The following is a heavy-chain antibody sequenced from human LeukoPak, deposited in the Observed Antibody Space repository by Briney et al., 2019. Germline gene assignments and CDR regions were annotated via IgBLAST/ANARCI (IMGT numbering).Heavy chain of an antibody. D-gene: IGHD5-18*01. CDR3: LRGNSYTLY. J-gene: IGHJ4*02. CDR1: GFTFSSYW. Sequence: GGSLRLSCPASGFTFSSYWMTWVRQAPGKGLEWVANIKQDGSEKYYVDSVKGRFTISRDNAKNPLYLQMNSLRAEDTAVYYCLRGNSYTLYWGPGTLVTVSS. V-gene: IGHV3-7*01. CDR2: IKQDGSEK.